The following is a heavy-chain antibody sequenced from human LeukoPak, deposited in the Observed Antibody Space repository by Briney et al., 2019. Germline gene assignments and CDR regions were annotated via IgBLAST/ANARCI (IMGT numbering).Heavy chain of an antibody. D-gene: IGHD5-18*01. CDR3: AGYTAMVTLDV. Sequence: SETLSLTCTVSGGSISSYYWSWIRQPAGKGLEWIGRIYTSGSTNYNPSLKSRVTMSVDTSKNQFSPKLNSVTAADTAVYYCAGYTAMVTLDVWGKGTTVTVSS. CDR1: GGSISSYY. V-gene: IGHV4-4*07. CDR2: IYTSGST. J-gene: IGHJ6*04.